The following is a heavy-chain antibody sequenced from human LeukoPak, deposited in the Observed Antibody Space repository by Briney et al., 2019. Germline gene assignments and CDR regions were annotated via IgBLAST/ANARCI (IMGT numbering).Heavy chain of an antibody. CDR1: GGTFSSYA. CDR2: IIPILGIA. J-gene: IGHJ4*02. V-gene: IGHV1-69*04. D-gene: IGHD6-19*01. Sequence: EASVKVSCKASGGTFSSYAISWVRQAPGQGLEWMGRIIPILGIANYAQKFQGRVTITADKSTSTAYMELSSLRSEDTAVYYCARGAGWNYFGYWGQGTLVTVSS. CDR3: ARGAGWNYFGY.